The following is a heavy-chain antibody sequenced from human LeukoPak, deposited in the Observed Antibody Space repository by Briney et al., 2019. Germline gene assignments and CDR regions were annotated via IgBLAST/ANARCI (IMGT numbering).Heavy chain of an antibody. D-gene: IGHD3-22*01. J-gene: IGHJ4*02. CDR2: ISSSGSTI. V-gene: IGHV3-48*03. CDR3: ASFAYYDLGY. Sequence: GGSLRLSCAASGFTYSSYELSWVRQAPRKGLEWVSYISSSGSTIYYADSVRGRFTISRDNAKNSLYLQMNSLRADDTAVYYCASFAYYDLGYWGQGTLVTVSS. CDR1: GFTYSSYE.